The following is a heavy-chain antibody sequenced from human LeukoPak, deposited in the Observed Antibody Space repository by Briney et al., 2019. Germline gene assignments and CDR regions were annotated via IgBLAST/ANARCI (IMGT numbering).Heavy chain of an antibody. V-gene: IGHV3-21*01. Sequence: GGSLRLSCAASGFTFSSYSMNWVRQAPGKGLEWVSYISSSSNYIYYADSVKGRFTISRDNAKNSLYLQMNSLRAEDTAVYYCARWPYSSSYYFDYWGQGTLVTVSS. CDR1: GFTFSSYS. CDR3: ARWPYSSSYYFDY. J-gene: IGHJ4*02. D-gene: IGHD6-6*01. CDR2: ISSSSNYI.